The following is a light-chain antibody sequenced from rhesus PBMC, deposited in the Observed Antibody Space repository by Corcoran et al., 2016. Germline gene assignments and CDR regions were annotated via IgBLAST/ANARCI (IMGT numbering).Light chain of an antibody. J-gene: IGKJ3*01. Sequence: DIQMTQSPSSLSASVGDTVTTTCRASQSITIWLDWYQQKPGKAPKPLLYKASSLQSGVPSRFSGSGSGTDFTLTISSLQPEDFATYYCLQCGSNPFTFGPGTKLDI. CDR2: KAS. V-gene: IGKV1-22*01. CDR1: QSITIW. CDR3: LQCGSNPFT.